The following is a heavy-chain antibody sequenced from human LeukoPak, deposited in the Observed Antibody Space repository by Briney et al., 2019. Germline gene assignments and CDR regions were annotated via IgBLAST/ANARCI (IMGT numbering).Heavy chain of an antibody. D-gene: IGHD1-26*01. V-gene: IGHV3-23*01. CDR2: ISGSGGRT. J-gene: IGHJ4*02. CDR3: AKDRPEWELLLIPPNFVY. Sequence: GGSLRLSCAASGFTFSSYAMSWVRQAPGKGLEWVSAISGSGGRTYYADSVKGRFTISRDNSKNTLYLQMSSLKAEDTAVYYCAKDRPEWELLLIPPNFVYWGQGTLVTVSS. CDR1: GFTFSSYA.